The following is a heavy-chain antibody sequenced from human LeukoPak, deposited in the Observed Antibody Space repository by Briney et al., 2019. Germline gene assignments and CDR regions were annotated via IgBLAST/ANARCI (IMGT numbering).Heavy chain of an antibody. CDR2: VIDGKTT. CDR3: ASGACATRLHS. J-gene: IGHJ4*02. D-gene: IGHD5-24*01. Sequence: SETLSLTCAVYGASLNNYYWSWIRQSPEKGLEWVGEVIDGKTTNYNPSLNRRVTISAVTSSNELSLNLKAATAADTAVYYCASGACATRLHSWAQGTLVIVSS. CDR1: GASLNNYY. V-gene: IGHV4-34*12.